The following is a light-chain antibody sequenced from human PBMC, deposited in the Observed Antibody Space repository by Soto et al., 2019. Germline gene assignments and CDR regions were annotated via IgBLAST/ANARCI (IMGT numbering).Light chain of an antibody. CDR1: QSISSY. J-gene: IGKJ4*01. V-gene: IGKV1-39*01. CDR3: QQSYSTPQGLT. CDR2: AAS. Sequence: DIQMTQSPSSLSASVGDRVTITCRASQSISSYLNWYQQKPGKAPKLLIYAASSLQSGVPSRFSGSGSGTDFTLTISSLQPEDFATYYCQQSYSTPQGLTFGGGTK.